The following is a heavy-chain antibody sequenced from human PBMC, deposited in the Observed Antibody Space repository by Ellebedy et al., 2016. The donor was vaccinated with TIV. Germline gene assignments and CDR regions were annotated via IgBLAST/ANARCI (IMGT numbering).Heavy chain of an antibody. CDR2: ISSVSSYI. D-gene: IGHD3-22*01. Sequence: GESLKISCVASGFTFSSHAMNWARQAPGKGLEWVSSISSVSSYIYYADSVKGRFIISRDNAKNSLYLQLSSLRAEDTAVYYCVRGYYDSTGEPFDFWGQGTLVTVSS. CDR3: VRGYYDSTGEPFDF. CDR1: GFTFSSHA. J-gene: IGHJ4*02. V-gene: IGHV3-21*01.